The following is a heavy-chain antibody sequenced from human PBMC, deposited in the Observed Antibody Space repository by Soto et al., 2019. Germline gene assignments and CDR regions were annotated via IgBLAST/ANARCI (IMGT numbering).Heavy chain of an antibody. CDR3: ARGDVGSGWLSYYYHGMDV. CDR2: ISSSSSYI. CDR1: GFNLSSYS. D-gene: IGHD6-19*01. Sequence: GVSLRLSCAASGFNLSSYSMNWVRPAPGKGLEWVSSISSSSSYIYYADSVKGRFTISRDNAKNSLYLQMNSLRAEDTAVYYCARGDVGSGWLSYYYHGMDVWGQGTTVTVSS. J-gene: IGHJ6*02. V-gene: IGHV3-21*01.